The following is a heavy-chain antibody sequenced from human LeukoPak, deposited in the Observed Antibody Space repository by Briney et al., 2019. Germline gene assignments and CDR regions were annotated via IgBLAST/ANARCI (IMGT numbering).Heavy chain of an antibody. Sequence: GGSLRLSCAASGFTFSSHSMDWVRQAPGKGLEWVAVTSFDGSNKYYADSVKGRFTISRDNSKNTLYLQMNSLRAEDTAVYYCARAGYFDSSGHYSSFDYWGQGTLVTVSS. V-gene: IGHV3-30*03. J-gene: IGHJ4*02. CDR1: GFTFSSHS. D-gene: IGHD3-22*01. CDR3: ARAGYFDSSGHYSSFDY. CDR2: TSFDGSNK.